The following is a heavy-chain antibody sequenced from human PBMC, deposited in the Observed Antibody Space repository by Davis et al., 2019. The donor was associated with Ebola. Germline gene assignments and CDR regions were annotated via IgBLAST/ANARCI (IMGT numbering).Heavy chain of an antibody. V-gene: IGHV1-69-2*01. CDR1: GYSFSDYY. J-gene: IGHJ6*02. Sequence: AASVKVPCKGSGYSFSDYYIHWVQGAPGKGLEWVGLVDPKGGKTVYAEKFQDRVTIAADRSTDTVYMELSSLRFEDTAVYYCTTLDILTAYVPYAMDVWGQGTTVTVS. D-gene: IGHD3-9*01. CDR3: TTLDILTAYVPYAMDV. CDR2: VDPKGGKT.